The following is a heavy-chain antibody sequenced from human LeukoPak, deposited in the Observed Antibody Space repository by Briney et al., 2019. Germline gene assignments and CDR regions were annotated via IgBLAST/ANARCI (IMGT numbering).Heavy chain of an antibody. CDR1: GFLFSSYS. V-gene: IGHV3-23*01. CDR2: ISGSGGST. D-gene: IGHD3-10*01. CDR3: AKVGSGSPYYFDY. J-gene: IGHJ4*02. Sequence: GGSLRLSCAASGFLFSSYSMHWIRQAPGKGLEWVSAISGSGGSTYYADSVKGRFTISRDKSKNPVYLQMNSLRAEDTAVYYCAKVGSGSPYYFDYWGQGTLVTVSS.